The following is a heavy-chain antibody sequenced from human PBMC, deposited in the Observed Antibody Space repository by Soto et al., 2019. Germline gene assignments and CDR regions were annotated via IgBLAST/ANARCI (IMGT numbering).Heavy chain of an antibody. D-gene: IGHD3-16*01. V-gene: IGHV4-59*01. CDR3: ARTTITFGGASAFDI. CDR2: IYYSGST. CDR1: GGSISSYY. Sequence: SETLSLTCTVSGGSISSYYWSWIRQPPGKGLEWIGYIYYSGSTNYNPSLKSRVTISVDTSKNQFSLKLSSVTAADTAVYYCARTTITFGGASAFDIWGQGTMVT. J-gene: IGHJ3*02.